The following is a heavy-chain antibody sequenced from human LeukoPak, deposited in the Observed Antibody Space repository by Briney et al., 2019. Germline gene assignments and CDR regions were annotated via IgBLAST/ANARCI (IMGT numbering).Heavy chain of an antibody. CDR1: GYSISSDYY. D-gene: IGHD2-21*01. Sequence: SETLSLTCAVSGYSISSDYYWGWIRQPPGRGLAWIGSIYHSGSTYYNPFLKSRVTISVDTSKNQFSLKLSSVTAADTAVYYCARDRALFIPLDVWGKGTTVTVSS. V-gene: IGHV4-38-2*02. J-gene: IGHJ6*04. CDR3: ARDRALFIPLDV. CDR2: IYHSGST.